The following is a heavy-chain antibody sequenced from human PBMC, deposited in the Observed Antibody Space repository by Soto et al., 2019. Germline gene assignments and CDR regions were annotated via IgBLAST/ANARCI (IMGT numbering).Heavy chain of an antibody. Sequence: QVQLVQSGAEVKKPGASVKVSCKASGYTFTGYYMHWVRQAPGQGLEWMGWINPNSGGTNYAQKFQGWVTMTRDTAMSTAFRKLSRLRSDDTAVYYCARAYYDFWSGYYSGSSSVGAFDIWGQGTMVTVSS. V-gene: IGHV1-2*04. CDR1: GYTFTGYY. J-gene: IGHJ3*02. CDR3: ARAYYDFWSGYYSGSSSVGAFDI. D-gene: IGHD3-3*01. CDR2: INPNSGGT.